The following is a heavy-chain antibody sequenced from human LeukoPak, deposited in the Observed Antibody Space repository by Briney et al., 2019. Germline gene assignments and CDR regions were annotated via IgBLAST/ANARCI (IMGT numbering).Heavy chain of an antibody. CDR2: IWFGGSSK. CDR3: ARDAITIFGMVTLSYYFDY. V-gene: IGHV3-33*01. D-gene: IGHD3-3*01. J-gene: IGHJ4*02. CDR1: GFTFSTSG. Sequence: PGGSLRLSCAASGFTFSTSGMHWVGQAPGKGLEWVAVIWFGGSSKYYGDSVKGRFTISRDNSKNTVFLQMNSLRAEDTAVYYCARDAITIFGMVTLSYYFDYWGQGTLVTVSS.